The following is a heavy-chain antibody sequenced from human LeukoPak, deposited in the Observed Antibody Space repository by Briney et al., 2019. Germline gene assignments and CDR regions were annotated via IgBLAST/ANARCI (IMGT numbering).Heavy chain of an antibody. J-gene: IGHJ4*02. D-gene: IGHD5-18*01. CDR1: GYSISSGYY. CDR2: IYHTGIT. Sequence: SETLSLTCTVSGYSISSGYYWGWIRQPPGKGLEGFASIYHTGITYYKPSLKSRVTISLDTSKNQFSLKLTSVTAADTAVYYCATEAYNYGYKWDYWGQGTLVTVSS. CDR3: ATEAYNYGYKWDY. V-gene: IGHV4-38-2*02.